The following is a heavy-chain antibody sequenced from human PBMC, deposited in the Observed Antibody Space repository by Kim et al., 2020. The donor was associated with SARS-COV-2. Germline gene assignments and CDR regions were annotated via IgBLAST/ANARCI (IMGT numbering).Heavy chain of an antibody. Sequence: GGSLRLSCAASGFTFSSYSMNWVRQAPGKGLEWVSSISSSSSYIYYADSVKGRFTISRDNAKNSLYLQMNSLRAEDTAVYYCARVCDFALLGRSRCYFDYWGQGTLVTVSS. CDR1: GFTFSSYS. J-gene: IGHJ4*02. D-gene: IGHD7-27*01. CDR3: ARVCDFALLGRSRCYFDY. CDR2: ISSSSSYI. V-gene: IGHV3-21*01.